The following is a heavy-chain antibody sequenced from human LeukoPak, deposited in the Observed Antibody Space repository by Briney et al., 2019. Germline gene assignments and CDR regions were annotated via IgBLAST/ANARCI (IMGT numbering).Heavy chain of an antibody. CDR1: GGSISSYY. D-gene: IGHD2-2*03. CDR2: IYYSGST. J-gene: IGHJ4*02. CDR3: ARHGYLLGAFDY. Sequence: SETLPLTCTVSGGSISSYYWSWIRQPPGKGLEWIGYIYYSGSTNYNPSLKSRVTISVDTSKNQFSLKLSSVTAADTAVYYCARHGYLLGAFDYWGQGTLVTVSS. V-gene: IGHV4-59*08.